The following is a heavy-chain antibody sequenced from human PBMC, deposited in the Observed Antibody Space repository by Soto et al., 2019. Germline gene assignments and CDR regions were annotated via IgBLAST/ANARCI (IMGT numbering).Heavy chain of an antibody. J-gene: IGHJ4*02. V-gene: IGHV4-34*01. CDR3: ARRGSIVVVVDPRAARFDY. CDR2: INHSGST. D-gene: IGHD2-15*01. Sequence: TSETLSLTCAVYGGSFSGYYWSWIRQPPGKGLEWIGEINHSGSTNYNPSLKSRVTISVDTSKNQFSLKLSSVTAADTAVYYCARRGSIVVVVDPRAARFDYWGQGTLVTVSS. CDR1: GGSFSGYY.